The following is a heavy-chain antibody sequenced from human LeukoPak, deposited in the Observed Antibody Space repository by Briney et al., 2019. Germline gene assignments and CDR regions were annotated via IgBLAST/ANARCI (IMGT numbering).Heavy chain of an antibody. V-gene: IGHV4-59*01. D-gene: IGHD5-12*01. CDR1: GGSISTYY. J-gene: IGHJ3*02. CDR3: ARVYGSGYDFRGAFDI. CDR2: IYYSGST. Sequence: SETLSLTCTVSGGSISTYYWTWIRQPPGKGLEWIGYIYYSGSTNYNPSLKSRVTISVDTSKDQFSLKLSSVTAADTAVYYCARVYGSGYDFRGAFDIWGQGTMVTVSS.